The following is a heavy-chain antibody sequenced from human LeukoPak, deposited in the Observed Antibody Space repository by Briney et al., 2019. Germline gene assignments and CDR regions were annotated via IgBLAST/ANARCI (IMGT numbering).Heavy chain of an antibody. CDR1: GGSSSGCF. CDR3: ARETRVEMAAMTFYFFDF. V-gene: IGHV4-59*01. Sequence: PSETLSLTCTVSGGSSSGCFWSWIRQSPGKGLEWIGYMFYTGVTDYNPSLKSRVAISVDTSKNQVSLKLSSVTAADTAIYYCARETRVEMAAMTFYFFDFWGQGIPVTVSS. J-gene: IGHJ4*02. D-gene: IGHD5-24*01. CDR2: MFYTGVT.